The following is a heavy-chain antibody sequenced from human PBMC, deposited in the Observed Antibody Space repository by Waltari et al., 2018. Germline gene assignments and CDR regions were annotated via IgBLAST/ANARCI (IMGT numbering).Heavy chain of an antibody. D-gene: IGHD2-15*01. V-gene: IGHV1-2*02. J-gene: IGHJ4*02. CDR3: ARASRSAVVVVAASIDY. CDR1: GYTFPGYY. CDR2: SNPKSGGT. Sequence: QVQLVQSGAEVKKPGASVKVSCQASGYTFPGYYMNWLRQSPGQGLEWMGASNPKSGGTKDVQKVEARSTMTRDTDISTGYMELRRRRTDDRAGSYGARASRSAVVVVAASIDYWGQGTLVNVSS.